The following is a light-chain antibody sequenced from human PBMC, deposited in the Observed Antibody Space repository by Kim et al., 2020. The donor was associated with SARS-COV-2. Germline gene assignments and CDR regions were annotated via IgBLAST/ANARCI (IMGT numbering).Light chain of an antibody. V-gene: IGKV3-15*01. Sequence: PGDRTTPSCRASQSFGTNLAWYQQKPGQAPRLLLFGAYTRATGVPARFSGSGSETEFTLTISSLQSEDFAVYYCQQYNHWPPITFGQGTRLEIK. CDR3: QQYNHWPPIT. CDR2: GAY. J-gene: IGKJ5*01. CDR1: QSFGTN.